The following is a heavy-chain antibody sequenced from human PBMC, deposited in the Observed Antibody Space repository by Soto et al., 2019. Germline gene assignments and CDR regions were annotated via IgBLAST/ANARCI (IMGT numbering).Heavy chain of an antibody. D-gene: IGHD2-15*01. Sequence: AAVKASCKASGYTFSSNSIHWVRQAPGQGLEWMGWITPFNGDTSYAQKFQGRVTMTTDTSTSTVFMELRSLRFDDTAVYYCARVSVVVVATIASWGQGSLVT. V-gene: IGHV1-18*04. CDR1: GYTFSSNS. J-gene: IGHJ1*01. CDR2: ITPFNGDT. CDR3: ARVSVVVVATIAS.